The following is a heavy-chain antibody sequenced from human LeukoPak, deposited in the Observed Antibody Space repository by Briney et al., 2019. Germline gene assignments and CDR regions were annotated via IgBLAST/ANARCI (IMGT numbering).Heavy chain of an antibody. D-gene: IGHD3-10*01. V-gene: IGHV3-23*01. J-gene: IGHJ4*02. CDR1: GSTFSSYA. CDR3: AKQRYGSGNHYKDSFDY. CDR2: LSGSGGSA. Sequence: GGSLRLSCAASGSTFSSYAMTWVRLAPGKGLEWVSSLSGSGGSAYYADSVKGRFTISRDNSKTTLFLQMNSLRAEDTAIYYGAKQRYGSGNHYKDSFDYWGQGTLVTVSS.